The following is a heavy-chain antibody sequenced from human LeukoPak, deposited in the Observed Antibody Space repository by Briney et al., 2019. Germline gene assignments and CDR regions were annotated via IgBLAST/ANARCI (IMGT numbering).Heavy chain of an antibody. V-gene: IGHV3-23*01. CDR2: ISGSGDST. J-gene: IGHJ4*02. CDR1: GFTFRSYA. Sequence: GGSLRLSCAASGFTFRSYAMSCVRQAPGKGLEWVSAISGSGDSTYDADSVKGRFTISRDNSKNTLYLQMNSLRPEDTAVYYCAKEYDSSGYFDYWGQGTLVTVSS. D-gene: IGHD3-22*01. CDR3: AKEYDSSGYFDY.